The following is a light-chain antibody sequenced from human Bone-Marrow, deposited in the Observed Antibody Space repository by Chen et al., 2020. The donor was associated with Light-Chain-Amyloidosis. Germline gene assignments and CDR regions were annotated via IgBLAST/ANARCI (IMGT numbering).Light chain of an antibody. CDR3: QSADSSGTDEVI. CDR2: RDT. V-gene: IGLV3-25*03. Sequence: SYELTQPPSVSVSPRQTARITCSGDDLPTKYAYWYQQKPGQAPVLVIHRDTERPSGISERFSGSSAGKTATLTISGVQAEDEADYHCQSADSSGTDEVIFGGGTKLTVL. CDR1: DLPTKY. J-gene: IGLJ2*01.